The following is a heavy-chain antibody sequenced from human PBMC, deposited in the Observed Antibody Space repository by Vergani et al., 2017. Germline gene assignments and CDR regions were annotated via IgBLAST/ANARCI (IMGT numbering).Heavy chain of an antibody. V-gene: IGHV4-39*01. Sequence: QVQLQESGPGLVKPSETLSLTCTVSGDPVISTDYHLGWIRQPPGKGLEWIGSMDYSGSTSYNPSLESRISISFGTPKNQFSLRLTSVTAAHTAVYYCASKRGACRAAYCHSYDFWGPGTLVGVSS. CDR3: ASKRGACRAAYCHSYDF. D-gene: IGHD2-15*01. J-gene: IGHJ4*02. CDR1: GDPVISTDYH. CDR2: MDYSGST.